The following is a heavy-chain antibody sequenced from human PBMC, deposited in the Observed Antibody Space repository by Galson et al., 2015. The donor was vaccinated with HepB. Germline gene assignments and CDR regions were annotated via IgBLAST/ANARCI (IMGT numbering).Heavy chain of an antibody. V-gene: IGHV4-59*08. J-gene: IGHJ4*02. CDR1: GGSMKNYF. CDR3: ARTTPSYGRHWPYFDS. Sequence: ETLSLTCTVSGGSMKNYFWSWLRQSPGQGLAWIGYITDRGATKYTPSLTSRVTISSDTSKIHFSLRLTSVTAADPAKYYCARTTPSYGRHWPYFDSWGLGVLVTVSS. D-gene: IGHD3-10*01. CDR2: ITDRGAT.